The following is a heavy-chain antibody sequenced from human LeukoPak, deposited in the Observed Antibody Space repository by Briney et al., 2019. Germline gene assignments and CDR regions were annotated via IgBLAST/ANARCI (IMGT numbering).Heavy chain of an antibody. D-gene: IGHD2-15*01. CDR1: GYRFTSYW. J-gene: IGHJ4*02. V-gene: IGHV5-51*01. CDR3: GRGGYYSGGIFYYYFDY. CDR2: IYPGDSDT. Sequence: GESLKISCKGSGYRFTSYWIGWVRQMPGKGLGWMGIIYPGDSDTRYSPSFQGQVTISADKSISTAYLQWSSLKASDTAMYYCGRGGYYSGGIFYYYFDYWGQGTLVTVSS.